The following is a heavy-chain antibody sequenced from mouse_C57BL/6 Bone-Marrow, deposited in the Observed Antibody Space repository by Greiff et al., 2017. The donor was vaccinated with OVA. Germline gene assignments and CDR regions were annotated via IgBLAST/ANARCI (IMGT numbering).Heavy chain of an antibody. D-gene: IGHD1-1*01. Sequence: EVKVEESGGGLVQPGESLKLSCESNEYEFPSHDMSWVRKTPEKRLELVAAINSDGGSTYYPDTMERRFIISRDNTKKTLYLQMSSLRSEDTALYYCARHPVVENWYFDVWGTGTTVTVSS. CDR1: EYEFPSHD. CDR2: INSDGGST. V-gene: IGHV5-2*03. CDR3: ARHPVVENWYFDV. J-gene: IGHJ1*03.